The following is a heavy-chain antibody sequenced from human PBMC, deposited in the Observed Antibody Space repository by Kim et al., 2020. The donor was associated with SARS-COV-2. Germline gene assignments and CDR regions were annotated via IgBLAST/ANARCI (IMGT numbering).Heavy chain of an antibody. D-gene: IGHD6-19*01. CDR1: GFTFSDYY. J-gene: IGHJ4*02. V-gene: IGHV3-11*01. CDR2: ISSSGSTI. CDR3: ARDVRGIAVESWALGY. Sequence: GGSLRLSCAASGFTFSDYYMSWIRQAPGKGLEWVSYISSSGSTIYYADSVKGRFTISRDNAKNSLYLQMNSLRAEDTAVYYCARDVRGIAVESWALGYWGQGTLVTVSS.